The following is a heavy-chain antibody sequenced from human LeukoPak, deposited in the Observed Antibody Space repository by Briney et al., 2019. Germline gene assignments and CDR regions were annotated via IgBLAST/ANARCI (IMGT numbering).Heavy chain of an antibody. CDR2: IKGDGTEP. Sequence: GGSLRLSCAASGFTFSSHWMHWVPQGPGKGLVWVSRIKGDGTEPSYADSVKGRFTISRDNAKSTLYMQMYSLRAEDTAVYYCARGHVAGTDRHWDYWGQGTLATVSS. V-gene: IGHV3-74*01. J-gene: IGHJ4*02. CDR3: ARGHVAGTDRHWDY. CDR1: GFTFSSHW. D-gene: IGHD6-19*01.